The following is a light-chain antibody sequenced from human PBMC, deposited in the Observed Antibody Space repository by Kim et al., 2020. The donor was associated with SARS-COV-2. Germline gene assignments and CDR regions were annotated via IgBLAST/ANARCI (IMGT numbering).Light chain of an antibody. CDR2: SDN. J-gene: IGLJ2*01. CDR1: SANCETNN. Sequence: GXRGTITCYGRSANCETNNVKWYQPLPGTAPNLLIYSDNQRPSGVPDRFSGSKSATSASLGINGLQSEDEADYYCAVWDDSLNAVVFGGGTQLTVL. CDR3: AVWDDSLNAVV. V-gene: IGLV1-44*01.